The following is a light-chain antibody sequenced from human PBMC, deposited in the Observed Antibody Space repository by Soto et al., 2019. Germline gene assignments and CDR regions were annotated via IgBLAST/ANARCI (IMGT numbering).Light chain of an antibody. V-gene: IGKV3-20*01. CDR2: GAS. CDR3: LQYGSTPGT. J-gene: IGKJ1*01. CDR1: QSIPNSY. Sequence: EIVLTQYPATLSLSPGERATLSYRARQSIPNSYLSWYQHTPGQATKLLIHGASSIATGTPDRFSGSGAGTVFSLIIHRLEPHDCALFYCLQYGSTPGTFGQGTKVDLK.